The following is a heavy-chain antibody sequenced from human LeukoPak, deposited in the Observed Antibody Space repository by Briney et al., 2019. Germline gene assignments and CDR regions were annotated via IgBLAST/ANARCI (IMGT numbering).Heavy chain of an antibody. CDR2: IIPILGIA. CDR3: ARVPPRDYGVVDAFDI. CDR1: GGTFSSYA. V-gene: IGHV1-69*04. J-gene: IGHJ3*02. D-gene: IGHD4-17*01. Sequence: SVKVSCKASGGTFSSYAISWVRQAPGQGLEWMGRIIPILGIANYAQKFQGRVTITADKSTSTAYMELSSLRSEDTAVYYCARVPPRDYGVVDAFDIWGQGTMVTVSS.